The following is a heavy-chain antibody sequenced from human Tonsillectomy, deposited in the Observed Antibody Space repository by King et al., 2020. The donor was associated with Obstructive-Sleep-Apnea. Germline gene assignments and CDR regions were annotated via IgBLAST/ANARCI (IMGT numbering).Heavy chain of an antibody. V-gene: IGHV3-23*04. CDR1: GFTFSSYS. J-gene: IGHJ4*02. D-gene: IGHD3-22*01. CDR2: ISGIGGST. CDR3: AKQDRDYYDSSYLGY. Sequence: VQLVESGGGLVQPGGSLRLSCAASGFTFSSYSMSWVRQAPGKGLEWVSAISGIGGSTYYADSVKGRFTISRDNSKNTLYLQMNSLRAEDTAVYYCAKQDRDYYDSSYLGYWGQGTLVTVSS.